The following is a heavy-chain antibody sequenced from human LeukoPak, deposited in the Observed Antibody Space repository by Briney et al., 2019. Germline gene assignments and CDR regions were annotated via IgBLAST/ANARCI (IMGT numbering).Heavy chain of an antibody. V-gene: IGHV3-30-3*01. D-gene: IGHD2-2*03. Sequence: GGSLRLSCAASGLTFSSHAMHWVRQAQGKGLEWVAVISQDGSDRHYTDSVKGRFTISRDNSRNTLYLGMNSLRAGDTAVYYCVREPGPGYFDYWGRGTLVTVSS. J-gene: IGHJ4*02. CDR2: ISQDGSDR. CDR1: GLTFSSHA. CDR3: VREPGPGYFDY.